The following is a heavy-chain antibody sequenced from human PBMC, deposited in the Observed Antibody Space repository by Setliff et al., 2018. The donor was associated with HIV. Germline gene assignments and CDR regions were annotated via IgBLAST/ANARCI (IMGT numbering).Heavy chain of an antibody. D-gene: IGHD3-3*01. CDR3: ARDPGEGGGGVLEWTIGYYYYMDV. CDR2: IIPIFSTA. Sequence: GASVKVSCKASGGTFSSYGISWVRQAPGQGLEWMGRIIPIFSTANYAQKFQGRVTITADKSTSTAYLEVSSLGCEDTAVYYCARDPGEGGGGVLEWTIGYYYYMDVWGKGTTVTVSS. J-gene: IGHJ6*03. V-gene: IGHV1-69*06. CDR1: GGTFSSYG.